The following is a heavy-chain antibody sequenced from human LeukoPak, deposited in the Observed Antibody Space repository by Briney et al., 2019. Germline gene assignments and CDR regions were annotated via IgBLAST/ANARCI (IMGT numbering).Heavy chain of an antibody. CDR2: ISPSGGIT. V-gene: IGHV3-23*01. CDR3: ARCFGEWEYYYYYYMDV. D-gene: IGHD3-10*01. Sequence: GGSLRLSCAASGFTFSSHGMNWVRQAPGKGLEWVSGISPSGGITYYTDSVKGRFTISRDNSKNTVSLQMNSLRGDDTAVYYCARCFGEWEYYYYYYMDVWGKGTTVTVSS. CDR1: GFTFSSHG. J-gene: IGHJ6*03.